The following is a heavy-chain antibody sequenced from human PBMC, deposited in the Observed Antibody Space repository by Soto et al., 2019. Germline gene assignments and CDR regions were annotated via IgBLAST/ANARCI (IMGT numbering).Heavy chain of an antibody. CDR2: IYHSGSS. CDR3: ASAFGSSGYR. V-gene: IGHV4-30-2*01. J-gene: IGHJ4*02. CDR1: GGSISSGGYS. Sequence: QLQLQESGSGLVKPSQTLSLTCAVSGGSISSGGYSLSWIRQPPGKGLEWIGYIYHSGSSYYTPSLMSRVTISVARSKNQFSMKMSSVTAADTAVYSCASAFGSSGYRWGQGTLVTVSS. D-gene: IGHD3-22*01.